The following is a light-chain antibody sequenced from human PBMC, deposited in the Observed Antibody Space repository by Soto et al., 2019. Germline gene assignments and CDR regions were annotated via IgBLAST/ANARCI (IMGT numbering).Light chain of an antibody. CDR3: QSYDSSLRGHV. Sequence: QSVLTQPPSVSGAPGQRVTISCTGSSSNIGAGYGVHWYQQLPGTAPKHLIYDNSNRPSGVPDRFSGSKSDTSASLAISGLQAEDEADYYCQSYDSSLRGHVFGTGTKVTVL. J-gene: IGLJ1*01. CDR2: DNS. V-gene: IGLV1-40*01. CDR1: SSNIGAGYG.